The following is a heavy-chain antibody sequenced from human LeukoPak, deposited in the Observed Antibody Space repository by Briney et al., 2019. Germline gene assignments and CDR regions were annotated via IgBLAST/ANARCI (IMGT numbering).Heavy chain of an antibody. CDR2: ISSSSSYT. CDR3: ARDGYGDYGTYGMDV. CDR1: GFIFSTYG. D-gene: IGHD4-17*01. Sequence: GRSLRLSCAASGFIFSTYGMHWVRQAPGKGLEWVSYISSSSSYTNYADSVKGRFTISRDNAKNSLYLQMHSLRAEDTAVYYCARDGYGDYGTYGMDVWGQGTTVTVSS. J-gene: IGHJ6*02. V-gene: IGHV3-21*05.